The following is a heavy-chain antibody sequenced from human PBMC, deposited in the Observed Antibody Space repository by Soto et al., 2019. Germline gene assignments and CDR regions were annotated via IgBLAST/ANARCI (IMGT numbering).Heavy chain of an antibody. V-gene: IGHV1-2*04. CDR3: ARSDGSGSYLGLHGMDV. Sequence: QVQLVQSGAEVKKPGASVKVSCKASGYTFTGYYMHWVRQAPGQGLEWMGWINPNSGGTSYAQKFQGWVTMTRDTSITTAYMELSRLTSDDTAAYYCARSDGSGSYLGLHGMDVWGQGTTVTVSS. D-gene: IGHD3-10*01. J-gene: IGHJ6*02. CDR2: INPNSGGT. CDR1: GYTFTGYY.